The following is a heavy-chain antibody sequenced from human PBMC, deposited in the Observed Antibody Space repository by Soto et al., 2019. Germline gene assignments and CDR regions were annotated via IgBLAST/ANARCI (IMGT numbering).Heavy chain of an antibody. CDR1: GGSLASSDFY. Sequence: SETRSLTCSVSGGSLASSDFYWGWIRQPPGKGLESIGNFYSSGSTHYNPSLKCRVTTSADPSQNHFSLTLRSVTATDTAVYYCARHGVDCAGPGCYYFDSWGPGTLVTVSS. J-gene: IGHJ4*02. CDR3: ARHGVDCAGPGCYYFDS. CDR2: FYSSGST. V-gene: IGHV4-39*01. D-gene: IGHD2-21*01.